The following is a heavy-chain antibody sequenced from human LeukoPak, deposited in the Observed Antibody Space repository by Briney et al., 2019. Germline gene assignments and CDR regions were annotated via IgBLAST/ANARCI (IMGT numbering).Heavy chain of an antibody. V-gene: IGHV3-23*01. J-gene: IGHJ5*02. CDR3: AKAGIVVVPAAMEA. CDR1: GFTFSSYA. Sequence: GGSLRLSCAASGFTFSSYAMSWVRQAPGKGLEWGSAISGSGGSTYYADSVKGRFTISRDNSKNTLYLQMNSLRAEDTAVYYCAKAGIVVVPAAMEAWGQGTLVTVSS. CDR2: ISGSGGST. D-gene: IGHD2-2*01.